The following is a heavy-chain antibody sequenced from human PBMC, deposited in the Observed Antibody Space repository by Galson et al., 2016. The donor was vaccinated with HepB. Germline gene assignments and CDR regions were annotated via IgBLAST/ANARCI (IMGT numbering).Heavy chain of an antibody. CDR3: AREHGGKRHVNWFFDL. Sequence: SLRLSCAASIFTVSDNNMNRVRQAPGKGLEWVSVIYSGGSTYYADSVKGRFTISRDTSKNTLYLQMNSLRAEDTAVYYCAREHGGKRHVNWFFDLWGRGAMVTVSS. D-gene: IGHD4-23*01. J-gene: IGHJ2*01. CDR1: IFTVSDNN. V-gene: IGHV3-53*01. CDR2: IYSGGST.